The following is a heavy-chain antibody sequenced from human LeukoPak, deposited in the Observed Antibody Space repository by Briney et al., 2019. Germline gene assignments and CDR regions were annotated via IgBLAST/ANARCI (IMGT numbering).Heavy chain of an antibody. J-gene: IGHJ5*02. Sequence: SVKVSCKASGGTFSSYAIGWVRQAPGQGLEWMGGIIPIFGTANYAQKFQGRVTITTDESTSTAYMELSSLRSEDTAVYYCARSIFGVVINPPYNWFDPWGQGTLVTVSS. CDR1: GGTFSSYA. CDR2: IIPIFGTA. CDR3: ARSIFGVVINPPYNWFDP. D-gene: IGHD3-3*01. V-gene: IGHV1-69*05.